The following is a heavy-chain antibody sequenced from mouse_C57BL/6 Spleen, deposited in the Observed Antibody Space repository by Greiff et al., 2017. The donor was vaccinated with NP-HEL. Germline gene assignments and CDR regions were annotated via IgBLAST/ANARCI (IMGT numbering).Heavy chain of an antibody. CDR1: GYTFTSYW. D-gene: IGHD2-4*01. CDR2: IDPSDSYT. Sequence: QVQLKQPGAELVKPGASVKLSCKASGYTFTSYWMQWVKQRPGQGLEWIGEIDPSDSYTNYNQKFKGKATLTVDTSSSTAYLQLSSLTSEDSAVYYCARGSMITERWYIDVWGTGTTVTVSS. CDR3: ARGSMITERWYIDV. J-gene: IGHJ1*03. V-gene: IGHV1-50*01.